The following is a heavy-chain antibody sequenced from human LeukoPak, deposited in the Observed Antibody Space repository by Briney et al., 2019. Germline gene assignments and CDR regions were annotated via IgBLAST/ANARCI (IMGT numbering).Heavy chain of an antibody. J-gene: IGHJ5*02. CDR3: VASSGYYSP. D-gene: IGHD3-22*01. CDR1: GFTFSVYA. CDR2: ISSNGGTT. Sequence: PGGPLRLSCSASGFTFSVYAMNWVRQAPGKGLEYVSGISSNGGTTHYADSVKGRFTISRDNSKNTLYLQMSSLRAEDMAVYYCVASSGYYSPWGQGTLVTVSS. V-gene: IGHV3-64D*09.